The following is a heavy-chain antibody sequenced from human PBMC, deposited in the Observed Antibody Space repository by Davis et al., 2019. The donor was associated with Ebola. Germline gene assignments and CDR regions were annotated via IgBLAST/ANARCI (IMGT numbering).Heavy chain of an antibody. Sequence: ASVKVSCKASGYTFTSYGINWVRQAPGQGLEWIGGISPYNGNTNYAQKFRGRLTMTIDTSTSTAYMELSRLRSDDTAVYYCARATLYNDSSEGGMDVWGKGTTVTVSS. D-gene: IGHD3-22*01. CDR1: GYTFTSYG. J-gene: IGHJ6*04. CDR3: ARATLYNDSSEGGMDV. V-gene: IGHV1-18*04. CDR2: ISPYNGNT.